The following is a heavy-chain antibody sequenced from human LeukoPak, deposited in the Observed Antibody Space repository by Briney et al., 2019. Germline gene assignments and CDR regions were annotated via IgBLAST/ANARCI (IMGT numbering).Heavy chain of an antibody. D-gene: IGHD5-12*01. CDR3: AGGSIVATIDY. V-gene: IGHV4-38-2*02. CDR1: GYSISSGYY. Sequence: SETLSLTYTVSGYSISSGYYWGWIRQPPGKGLEWIGSIYHSGSTYYNPSLKSRVTISVDTSKNQFSLKLSSVTAADTAVYYCAGGSIVATIDYWGQGTLVTVSS. CDR2: IYHSGST. J-gene: IGHJ4*02.